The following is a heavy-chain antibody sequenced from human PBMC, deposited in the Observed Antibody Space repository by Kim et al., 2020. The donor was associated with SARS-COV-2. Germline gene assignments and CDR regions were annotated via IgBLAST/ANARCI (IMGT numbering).Heavy chain of an antibody. CDR3: AKELGTLGATDY. J-gene: IGHJ4*02. Sequence: GGSLRLSCAASGFTFSSYAMSWVRQAPGKGLEWVSVIYSGGSSTYYADSVKGRFTISRDNSKNTLYLQMNSLRAEDTAVYYCAKELGTLGATDYWGQGTLVTVSS. CDR2: IYSGGSST. CDR1: GFTFSSYA. D-gene: IGHD1-26*01. V-gene: IGHV3-23*03.